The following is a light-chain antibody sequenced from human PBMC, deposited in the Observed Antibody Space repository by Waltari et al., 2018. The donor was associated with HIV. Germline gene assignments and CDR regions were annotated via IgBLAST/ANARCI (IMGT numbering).Light chain of an antibody. CDR1: QSLLHSNGYNY. CDR2: MGS. CDR3: MQGLQIPLT. Sequence: DIVMTQSPLYLPVTPGEPASISCKSSQSLLHSNGYNYLDWYLQKPGQSPQVLISMGSTRAPGVPDRFSGSGSGTDFTLKIIRVEAEDVGVYYCMQGLQIPLTFGGGTKVEL. J-gene: IGKJ4*01. V-gene: IGKV2-28*01.